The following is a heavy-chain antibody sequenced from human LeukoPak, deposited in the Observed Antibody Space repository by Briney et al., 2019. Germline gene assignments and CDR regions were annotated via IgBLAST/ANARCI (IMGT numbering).Heavy chain of an antibody. D-gene: IGHD6-13*01. J-gene: IGHJ5*02. CDR3: ARDLHSSSWSQNWFDP. Sequence: SQTLSLTCTVSGGSISSGGYYWSWIRQHPGKGLEWIGYIYYSGSTYYNPSLKSRVTISVDTSKNQFSLKLSSVTAADTAVYYCARDLHSSSWSQNWFDPWGQGTLVTVSS. CDR1: GGSISSGGYY. V-gene: IGHV4-31*03. CDR2: IYYSGST.